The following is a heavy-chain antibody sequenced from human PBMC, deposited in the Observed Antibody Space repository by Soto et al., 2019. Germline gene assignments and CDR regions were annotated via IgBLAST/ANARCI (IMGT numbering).Heavy chain of an antibody. CDR1: GFTFDDYG. CDR3: AIDRRDLVSSFCGMDV. J-gene: IGHJ6*02. Sequence: EVQLVESGGGLVQPGRSLRLSCAASGFTFDDYGMHWVRQAPGKGLEWVSGITWSSGTIGYADSVKGRFTISRDNAKKSLYLQMNSLRAEDTAFYYCAIDRRDLVSSFCGMDVWGQGTTGTVSS. V-gene: IGHV3-9*01. D-gene: IGHD2-21*02. CDR2: ITWSSGTI.